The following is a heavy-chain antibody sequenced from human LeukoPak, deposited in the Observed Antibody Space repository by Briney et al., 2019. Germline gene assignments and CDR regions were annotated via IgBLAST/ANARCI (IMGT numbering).Heavy chain of an antibody. Sequence: GESLKISCKVSGYSFTSYCIGWVRQMPGKGLEWMGIIYPGDSGPTYSPSFQGQVTISDDKSNNTAYLQWSSLQASDTAMYYCGMSGDRVPLQDDVFDVWGQGTMVTVST. CDR2: IYPGDSGP. V-gene: IGHV5-51*01. CDR1: GYSFTSYC. D-gene: IGHD1-26*01. CDR3: GMSGDRVPLQDDVFDV. J-gene: IGHJ3*01.